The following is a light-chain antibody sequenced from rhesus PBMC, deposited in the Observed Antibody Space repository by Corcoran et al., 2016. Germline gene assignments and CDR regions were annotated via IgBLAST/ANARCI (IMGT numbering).Light chain of an antibody. V-gene: IGKV1-22*01. CDR3: QQYSSRPYS. CDR2: KAS. J-gene: IGKJ2*01. Sequence: DIQMTQSPSSLSASVGDTVTITCRASQGISSWFAWYQQKPGKAPKLLIYKASSLQSGVPSRFSGSGSGTDFTLPISSLQSEDFATYYGQQYSSRPYSFGQGTKVEIK. CDR1: QGISSW.